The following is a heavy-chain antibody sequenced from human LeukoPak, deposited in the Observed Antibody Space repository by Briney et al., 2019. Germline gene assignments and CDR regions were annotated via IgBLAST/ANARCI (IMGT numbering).Heavy chain of an antibody. J-gene: IGHJ4*02. Sequence: PSETLSLTCAVYGGSFSGYYWSWIRQPPGKGLEWIGYIYYSGSTNYNPSLKSRVTISVDTSKNQFSLKLSSVTAADTAVYYCARGLQLWLQSYFDYWGQGTLVTVSS. CDR2: IYYSGST. CDR1: GGSFSGYY. V-gene: IGHV4-59*01. CDR3: ARGLQLWLQSYFDY. D-gene: IGHD5-18*01.